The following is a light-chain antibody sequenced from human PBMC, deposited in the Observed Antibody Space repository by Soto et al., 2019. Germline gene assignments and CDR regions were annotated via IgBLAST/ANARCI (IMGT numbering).Light chain of an antibody. CDR3: QQYSVWPLT. V-gene: IGKV3D-15*01. Sequence: EIVLTQSPATLSVSPGERAALSCRASQSVSNNLAWYQQRPGQPPRLLILGASNRSTGIPARFSVSGSEAEFALAISTLQSEDFAVYYWQQYSVWPLTFGGGTKVAI. CDR2: GAS. CDR1: QSVSNN. J-gene: IGKJ4*01.